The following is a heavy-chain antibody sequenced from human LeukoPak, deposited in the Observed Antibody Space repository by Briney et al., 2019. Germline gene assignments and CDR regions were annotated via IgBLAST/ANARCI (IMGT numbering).Heavy chain of an antibody. CDR1: GFTFSSYW. J-gene: IGHJ4*02. CDR3: TRDLKD. CDR2: ISEDGSTT. Sequence: GGSLRLSCAASGFTFSSYWMSWVRQAPGKGLVWVSRISEDGSTTNYADSVKGRFTISRDNAKRTLYLQMNSLRAEDTAMYFCTRDLKDWGQGTLVIVSS. V-gene: IGHV3-74*01.